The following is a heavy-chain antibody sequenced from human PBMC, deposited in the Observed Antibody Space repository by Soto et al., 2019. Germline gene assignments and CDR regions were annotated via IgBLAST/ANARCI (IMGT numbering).Heavy chain of an antibody. CDR1: GGTFSSYS. V-gene: IGHV1-69*13. J-gene: IGHJ6*02. CDR3: ARENWSMDYDFWSGYYYGMDV. Sequence: SVKVSCKASGGTFSSYSISWVREAPGQGLEWMGGIIPIFGTANYAQKFQGRVTITADESTSTAYMELSSLRSEDTAVYYCARENWSMDYDFWSGYYYGMDVWGQGTTVSVSS. D-gene: IGHD3-3*01. CDR2: IIPIFGTA.